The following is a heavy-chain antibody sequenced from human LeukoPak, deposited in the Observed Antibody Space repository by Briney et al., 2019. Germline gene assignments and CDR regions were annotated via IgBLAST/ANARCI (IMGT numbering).Heavy chain of an antibody. CDR1: GGSISSYY. D-gene: IGHD6-13*01. CDR2: IYYSGST. Sequence: PSETLSLTCTVSGGSISSYYWSWIRQPPGKGLEWIGYIYYSGSTNYNPSLKSRVTISVDTSKNQFSPKLSSVTAADTAVYYCARHSLSWYNFYLFDYWGQGTRVTVTS. CDR3: ARHSLSWYNFYLFDY. J-gene: IGHJ4*02. V-gene: IGHV4-59*08.